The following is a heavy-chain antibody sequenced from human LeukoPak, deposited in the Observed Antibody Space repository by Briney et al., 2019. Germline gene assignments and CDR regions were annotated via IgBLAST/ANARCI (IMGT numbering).Heavy chain of an antibody. Sequence: PAETLSLTCTVSNGSISGYFWNWIRQPPGKRLEWIGYTYHSGSTNYNPSLENRVTISVDTSKNQFSLKLSSVTAADTAVYYCLGNSRITLLNDYWGQGTLVTVSS. D-gene: IGHD6-13*01. J-gene: IGHJ4*02. V-gene: IGHV4-59*12. CDR3: LGNSRITLLNDY. CDR1: NGSISGYF. CDR2: TYHSGST.